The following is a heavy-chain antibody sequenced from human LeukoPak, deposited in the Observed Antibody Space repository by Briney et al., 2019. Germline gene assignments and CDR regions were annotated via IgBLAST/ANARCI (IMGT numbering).Heavy chain of an antibody. V-gene: IGHV4-61*09. J-gene: IGHJ4*02. Sequence: SETLSLTCTVSGGSISSGSYCWSWIRKPAGKGLEWIGHMHTSGSTNYNPSLKSRVTISVDTSKNQFSLKLSSVTAADTAVYYCARGSRGAVLRFLEWRRYFDYWGQGTLVTVSS. D-gene: IGHD3-3*01. CDR3: ARGSRGAVLRFLEWRRYFDY. CDR2: MHTSGST. CDR1: GGSISSGSYC.